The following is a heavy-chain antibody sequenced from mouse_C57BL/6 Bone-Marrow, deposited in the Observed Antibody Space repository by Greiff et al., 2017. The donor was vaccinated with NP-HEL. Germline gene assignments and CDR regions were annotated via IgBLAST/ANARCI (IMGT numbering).Heavy chain of an antibody. CDR1: GYTFTSYW. J-gene: IGHJ2*01. CDR3: ARDSGYAFDY. D-gene: IGHD3-2*02. CDR2: INPNTGGT. Sequence: VQLQQPGTELVKPGASVKLSCKASGYTFTSYWMHWLKLRPGQGLEWIGKINPNTGGTNDNEKFKTKATLTVDKSSSTAYMQLSSLTSEDSAVYYCARDSGYAFDYWGQGTTLTVSS. V-gene: IGHV1-53*01.